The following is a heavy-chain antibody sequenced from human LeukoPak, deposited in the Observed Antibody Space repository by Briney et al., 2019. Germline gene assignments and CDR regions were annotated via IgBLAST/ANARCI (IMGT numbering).Heavy chain of an antibody. D-gene: IGHD4-17*01. CDR3: ATDLTYGGNSEFDY. CDR1: GYTLTELS. V-gene: IGHV1-24*01. Sequence: ASVKVSCKVSGYTLTELSMHWVRQAPGKGLEWMGGFDPEDGETIYAQKFQGRVTMTEDTSTDTAYMELSSLRSEDTAVYYCATDLTYGGNSEFDYWGQGTLVTVSS. CDR2: FDPEDGET. J-gene: IGHJ4*02.